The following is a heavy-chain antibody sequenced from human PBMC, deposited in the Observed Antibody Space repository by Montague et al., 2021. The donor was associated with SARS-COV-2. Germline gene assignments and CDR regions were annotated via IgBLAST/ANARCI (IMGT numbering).Heavy chain of an antibody. J-gene: IGHJ6*02. CDR2: IYYRGST. CDR3: ARSSGYNYDISYYGMDV. V-gene: IGHV4-39*01. D-gene: IGHD5-18*01. Sequence: SETLSLTCTVSGGSISSSDYYWGWIRQPPGKGLEWIGTIYYRGSTYYTPSLKSRVTISVDTSKNQFSLKLTSLTAADTAVYYCARSSGYNYDISYYGMDVWGQGTTVTVSS. CDR1: GGSISSSDYY.